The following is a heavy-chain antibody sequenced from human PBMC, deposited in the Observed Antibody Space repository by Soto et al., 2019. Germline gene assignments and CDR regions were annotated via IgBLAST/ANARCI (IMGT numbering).Heavy chain of an antibody. D-gene: IGHD2-21*02. CDR3: ARGPPGVATAIWYWYFDL. J-gene: IGHJ2*01. V-gene: IGHV4-31*03. Sequence: PSETLSLTCTVSGGSISSGGYYWSWIRQHPGKGLEWIGYIYYSGSTYYNPSLKSRVTISVDTSKNQFSLKLSSVTAADTAVYYCARGPPGVATAIWYWYFDLWGRGTLVT. CDR1: GGSISSGGYY. CDR2: IYYSGST.